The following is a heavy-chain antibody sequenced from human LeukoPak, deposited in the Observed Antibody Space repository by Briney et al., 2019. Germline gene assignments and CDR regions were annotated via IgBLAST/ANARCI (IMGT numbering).Heavy chain of an antibody. CDR3: AKDTAAAIVGGMDY. V-gene: IGHV3-23*01. CDR1: GFTFSTFA. J-gene: IGHJ4*02. Sequence: GGSLRLSCAASGFTFSTFAMIWVRQPPGKGLEWVSSIFPSGGEIHYADSVRGRFTISRDNSKSILSLQMNSLRAEDMAFYYCAKDTAAAIVGGMDYWGQGTLVTVSS. CDR2: IFPSGGEI. D-gene: IGHD1-26*01.